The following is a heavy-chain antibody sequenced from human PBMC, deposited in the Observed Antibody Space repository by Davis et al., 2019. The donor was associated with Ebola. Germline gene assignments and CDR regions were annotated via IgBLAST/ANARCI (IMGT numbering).Heavy chain of an antibody. J-gene: IGHJ6*02. D-gene: IGHD1-26*01. CDR2: INHSGST. V-gene: IGHV4-34*01. CDR1: GGSISSYY. CDR3: ARGSPAGTGYYYYGMDV. Sequence: GSLRLSCTVSGGSISSYYWSWIRQPPGKGLEWIGEINHSGSTNYNPSLKSRVTISVDTSKNQFSLKLSSVTAADTAVYYCARGSPAGTGYYYYGMDVWGQGTTVTVSS.